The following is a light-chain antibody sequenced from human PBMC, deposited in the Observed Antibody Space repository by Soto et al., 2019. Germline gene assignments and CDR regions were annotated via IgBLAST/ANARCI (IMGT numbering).Light chain of an antibody. CDR1: SSDVGGYNY. J-gene: IGLJ1*01. CDR3: CSYAGSYTYV. Sequence: QSALTQPRSVSGSPGHSVTISCTGTSSDVGGYNYVSWYQQHPGKAPKLMIYDVSKRPSGVPDRFSGSKSGNTASLTISGLQAEDEADYCCCSYAGSYTYVFGTGTK. V-gene: IGLV2-11*01. CDR2: DVS.